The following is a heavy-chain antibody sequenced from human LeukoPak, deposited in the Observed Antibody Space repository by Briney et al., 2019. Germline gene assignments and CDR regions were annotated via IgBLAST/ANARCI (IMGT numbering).Heavy chain of an antibody. J-gene: IGHJ5*01. CDR1: GLTFSNNA. CDR2: ISGSGGDT. D-gene: IGHD2-15*01. V-gene: IGHV3-23*01. Sequence: GGSLRLSYAASGLTFSNNAMAWVRQAPGKGLEWVSSISGSGGDTYYADSVQGRFAISRDNSRTTLYLQMNSLRAEDTAIYYCASGFDSVVVGLYNWLDSWGQGTLVTVSS. CDR3: ASGFDSVVVGLYNWLDS.